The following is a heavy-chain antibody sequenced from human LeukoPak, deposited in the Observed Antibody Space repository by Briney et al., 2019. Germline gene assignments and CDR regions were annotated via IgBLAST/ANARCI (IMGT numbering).Heavy chain of an antibody. Sequence: ASVKVSCKASGYTFTGYYMHWVRQAPGQGLEWMGWTNPNSGGTNYAQKFQGRVTMTRDTSISTAYMELSRLRSDDTAVYYCARGVRGVYYYYYMDVWGKGTTVTISS. J-gene: IGHJ6*03. CDR3: ARGVRGVYYYYYMDV. D-gene: IGHD3-10*01. CDR1: GYTFTGYY. V-gene: IGHV1-2*02. CDR2: TNPNSGGT.